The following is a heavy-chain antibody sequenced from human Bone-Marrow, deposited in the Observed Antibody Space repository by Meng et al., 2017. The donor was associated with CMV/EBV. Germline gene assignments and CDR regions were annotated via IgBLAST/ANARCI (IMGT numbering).Heavy chain of an antibody. Sequence: ASVKVSCKASGYTFTSYGISWVRQAPGQGLEWMGWISAYNGNTNYAQKLQGRVTMTTDTTTSTAYMELRSLRSDDTAVYYCARDRGSTNGDEFDYWGQGTLVTVSS. J-gene: IGHJ4*02. V-gene: IGHV1-18*01. D-gene: IGHD2-8*01. CDR3: ARDRGSTNGDEFDY. CDR1: GYTFTSYG. CDR2: ISAYNGNT.